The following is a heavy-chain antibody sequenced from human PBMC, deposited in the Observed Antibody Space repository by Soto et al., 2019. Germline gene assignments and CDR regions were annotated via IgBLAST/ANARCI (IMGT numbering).Heavy chain of an antibody. CDR2: ISDSGSST. D-gene: IGHD3-22*01. CDR1: GFIFSNYG. V-gene: IGHV3-23*01. Sequence: EVQLMESGGGLVQPGGSLRLSCAASGFIFSNYGMNWVRQAPGKGLEWVSDISDSGSSTFYADSVKGRFTISRDNSKNMLYLQMNSLRAEDTAVYYCALVVVTPLWGQGTLVTVSS. J-gene: IGHJ4*02. CDR3: ALVVVTPL.